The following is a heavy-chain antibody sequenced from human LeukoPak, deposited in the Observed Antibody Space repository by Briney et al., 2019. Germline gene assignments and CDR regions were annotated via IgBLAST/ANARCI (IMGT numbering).Heavy chain of an antibody. CDR2: IIPIFGTA. J-gene: IGHJ4*02. V-gene: IGHV1-69*01. D-gene: IGHD6-13*01. Sequence: SVKVSCKASGGTFSSYAISWVRQAPGQGLEWMGGIIPIFGTANYAQKFQGRVTITADESTSTAYMELSSLRSEDTAVYYCACRFGIAAAGKSLDYWGQGTLVTVSS. CDR1: GGTFSSYA. CDR3: ACRFGIAAAGKSLDY.